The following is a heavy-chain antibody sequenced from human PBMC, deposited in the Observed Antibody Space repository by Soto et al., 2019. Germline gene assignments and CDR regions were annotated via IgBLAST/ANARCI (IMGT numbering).Heavy chain of an antibody. J-gene: IGHJ4*02. D-gene: IGHD3-9*01. Sequence: QVQLVESGGDLVKPGGSLRLSCAASGFPFSDYYMSWIRQAPGKGLEWGSSIGGSSSYTNNAHSVKGRSTISRDNAKNSLYLQMTSLRAEDTAVYYCARRRPTGYYNYWGQGTLVTVSA. V-gene: IGHV3-11*05. CDR2: IGGSSSYT. CDR3: ARRRPTGYYNY. CDR1: GFPFSDYY.